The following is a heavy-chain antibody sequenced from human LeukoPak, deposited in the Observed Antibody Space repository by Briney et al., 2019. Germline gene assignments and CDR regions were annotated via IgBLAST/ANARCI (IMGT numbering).Heavy chain of an antibody. J-gene: IGHJ4*02. CDR3: ARDIAARPFDY. D-gene: IGHD6-6*01. CDR2: VSSSSSYI. V-gene: IGHV3-11*06. CDR1: GFTVSDYY. Sequence: GGSLRLSCAASGFTVSDYYMSWIRQAPGKGLEWVSSVSSSSSYIYYADSVKGRFTISRDNAKNSLYLQMNSLRAEDTAVYYCARDIAARPFDYWGQGTLVTVSS.